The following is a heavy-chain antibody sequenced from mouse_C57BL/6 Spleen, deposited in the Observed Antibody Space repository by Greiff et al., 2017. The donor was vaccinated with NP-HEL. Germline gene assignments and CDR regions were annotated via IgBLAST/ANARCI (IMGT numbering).Heavy chain of an antibody. CDR2: INPNYGTT. V-gene: IGHV1-39*01. J-gene: IGHJ4*01. CDR1: GYSFTDYN. Sequence: VQLQQSGPELVKPGASVKISCKASGYSFTDYNMNWVKQSNGKSLEWFGVINPNYGTTSYNQKFKGKATLTVDQSSSTAYRQLNSLTSEDSAVYYWARPEYYGSTYYAMDYWGQGTSVTVSS. CDR3: ARPEYYGSTYYAMDY. D-gene: IGHD1-1*01.